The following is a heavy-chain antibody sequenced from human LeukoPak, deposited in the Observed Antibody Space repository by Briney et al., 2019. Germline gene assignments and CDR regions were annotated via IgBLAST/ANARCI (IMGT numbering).Heavy chain of an antibody. D-gene: IGHD3-9*01. V-gene: IGHV3-23*01. Sequence: RGSLRLSCAASGFTFSNYAMSWVRQAPGKGLEWVSAIRGSGGSTYYVDSVKGRFTISRDNSKNTLYLQMNSLRAEDTAIYYCAKGRSILTGPFDYWGQGTLVTVSS. CDR3: AKGRSILTGPFDY. CDR1: GFTFSNYA. CDR2: IRGSGGST. J-gene: IGHJ4*02.